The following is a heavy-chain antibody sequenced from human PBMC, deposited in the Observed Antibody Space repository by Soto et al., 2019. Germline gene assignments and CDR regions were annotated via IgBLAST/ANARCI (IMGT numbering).Heavy chain of an antibody. CDR3: ARDPGRSTIRWRVRQVADGDYYVMDV. J-gene: IGHJ6*02. V-gene: IGHV1-69*05. CDR2: IIPIFGTS. CDR1: GGTFSSDA. Sequence: VQLVQSGAEEKKSGSSVKVSCKALGGTFSSDAISWVRQAPGQGLEWVGGIIPIFGTSKYAQKLQGRVTISTDTSTSAAYTDLSSLGSEDTATYYCARDPGRSTIRWRVRQVADGDYYVMDVWGQGTTVTVSS. D-gene: IGHD2-8*01.